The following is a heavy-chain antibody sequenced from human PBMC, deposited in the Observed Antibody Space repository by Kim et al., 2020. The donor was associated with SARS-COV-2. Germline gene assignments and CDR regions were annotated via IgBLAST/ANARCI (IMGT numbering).Heavy chain of an antibody. V-gene: IGHV3-30-3*01. CDR3: AREGLIAVAPFDP. J-gene: IGHJ5*02. CDR1: GFTFSSYA. Sequence: GGSLRLSCAASGFTFSSYAMHWVRQAPGKGLEWVAVISYDGSNKYYADSVKGRFTISRDNSKNTLYLQMNSLRAEDTAVYYCAREGLIAVAPFDPWGQGTLVTVSS. D-gene: IGHD6-19*01. CDR2: ISYDGSNK.